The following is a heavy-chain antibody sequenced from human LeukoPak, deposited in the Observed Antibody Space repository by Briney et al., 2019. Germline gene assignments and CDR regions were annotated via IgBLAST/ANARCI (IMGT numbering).Heavy chain of an antibody. V-gene: IGHV3-30*18. Sequence: GALRLSCAASGFTFSSYGMHWVRLAPGKGLEWVAVLSYDGSNKYYADSVKGRFTISRDNSKNTLYLQMNSLRAEDTAVYYCAKDYFDYWGQGTLVTVSS. CDR1: GFTFSSYG. J-gene: IGHJ4*02. CDR2: LSYDGSNK. CDR3: AKDYFDY.